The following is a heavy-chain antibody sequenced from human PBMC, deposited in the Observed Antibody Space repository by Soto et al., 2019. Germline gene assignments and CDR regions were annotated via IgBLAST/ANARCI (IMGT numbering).Heavy chain of an antibody. CDR1: EFTFSNYA. Sequence: GGSLRLSCAASEFTFSNYAMSWVRQAPGKGLEWVSSISDNGGTTYYADSVKGRFTISRDNSKNTLYLQMNSLRAEDTAVYYCARDGEQAFDYWGQGTLVTVSS. D-gene: IGHD1-26*01. CDR3: ARDGEQAFDY. V-gene: IGHV3-23*01. J-gene: IGHJ4*02. CDR2: ISDNGGTT.